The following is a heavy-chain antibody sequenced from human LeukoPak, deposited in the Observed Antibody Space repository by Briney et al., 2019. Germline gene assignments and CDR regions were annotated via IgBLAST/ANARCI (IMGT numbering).Heavy chain of an antibody. V-gene: IGHV1-24*01. CDR3: ATAPYYYDSSGYRLLDY. D-gene: IGHD3-22*01. CDR1: GYTLTELS. Sequence: ASVKVSCKVSGYTLTELSMHWVRQAPGKGLEWMGGFDPEDGETIYAQKFQGRVTMTEDTSTDTAHMELSSLRSEDTAVYYCATAPYYYDSSGYRLLDYWGQGTLVTVSS. J-gene: IGHJ4*02. CDR2: FDPEDGET.